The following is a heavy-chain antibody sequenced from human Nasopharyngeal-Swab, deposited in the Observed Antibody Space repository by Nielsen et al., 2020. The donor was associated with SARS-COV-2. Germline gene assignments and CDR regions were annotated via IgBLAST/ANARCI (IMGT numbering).Heavy chain of an antibody. Sequence: GGSLRLSCAASGFTFSSYEMNWVRQAPGKGLEWVSYISSSGSTIYYADSVKDRFTISRDNAKNSLYLQMNSLRAEDTAVYYCARLRRDGYNVRALYFDYWGQGTLVTVSS. CDR3: ARLRRDGYNVRALYFDY. J-gene: IGHJ4*02. CDR1: GFTFSSYE. V-gene: IGHV3-48*03. CDR2: ISSSGSTI. D-gene: IGHD5-24*01.